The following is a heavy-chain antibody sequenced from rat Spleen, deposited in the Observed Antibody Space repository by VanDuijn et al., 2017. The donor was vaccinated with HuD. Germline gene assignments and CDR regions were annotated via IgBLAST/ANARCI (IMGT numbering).Heavy chain of an antibody. V-gene: IGHV5-19*01. Sequence: EVQLVESGGDLVQPGRSLKLSCAASGFTFSNYDIHWIRQAPTKGLEWVASISPTGGNTYYRDSLKGRFTISRDNAKNTLYLQMSKLGSEDTAIYYCARLPAAMGVMDAWGQGASVTVSS. D-gene: IGHD1-2*01. CDR2: ISPTGGNT. CDR1: GFTFSNYD. J-gene: IGHJ4*01. CDR3: ARLPAAMGVMDA.